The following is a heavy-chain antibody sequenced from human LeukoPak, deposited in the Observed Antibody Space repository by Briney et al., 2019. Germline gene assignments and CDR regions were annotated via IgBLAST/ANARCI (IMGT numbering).Heavy chain of an antibody. CDR3: AREPFYYDSTLLDAFGI. V-gene: IGHV4-4*07. Sequence: SETLSLTCTVSGGSISSYYWNWIRQPAGKGLEWIGRIYTSVSTNYNPSLKSRVTISVDKSKNQFSLKLSSVTAADTAVYYCAREPFYYDSTLLDAFGIWGQGTMVTVSS. CDR2: IYTSVST. CDR1: GGSISSYY. J-gene: IGHJ3*02. D-gene: IGHD3-22*01.